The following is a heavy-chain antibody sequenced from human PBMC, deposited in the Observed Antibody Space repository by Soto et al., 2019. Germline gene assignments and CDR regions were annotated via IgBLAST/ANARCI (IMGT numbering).Heavy chain of an antibody. V-gene: IGHV4-34*01. CDR1: GGSFSDYY. Sequence: PSETLSLTCAVYGGSFSDYYWSWVRQPPGKGLEWIGEIYHSGSTNYNPSLKSRVTISVDKSKNQFSLKLSSVTAADTAVYYCARGNSGYDYWYFDYWGQGTLVTVSS. CDR2: IYHSGST. J-gene: IGHJ4*02. D-gene: IGHD5-12*01. CDR3: ARGNSGYDYWYFDY.